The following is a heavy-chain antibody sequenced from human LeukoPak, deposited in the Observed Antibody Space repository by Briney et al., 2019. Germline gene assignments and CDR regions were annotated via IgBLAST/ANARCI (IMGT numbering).Heavy chain of an antibody. CDR2: IYYSGST. V-gene: IGHV4-59*08. CDR1: GGSISPYY. CDR3: ASLTMVTQGYFDS. Sequence: PSETLSLTCIVSGGSISPYYWSWIRQPPGKGLEWIGYIYYSGSTNYNPSLKSRLTISVDASKNQFSLKLSSVTATDTAVYYCASLTMVTQGYFDSWGQGTLVTVSS. J-gene: IGHJ4*02. D-gene: IGHD4/OR15-4a*01.